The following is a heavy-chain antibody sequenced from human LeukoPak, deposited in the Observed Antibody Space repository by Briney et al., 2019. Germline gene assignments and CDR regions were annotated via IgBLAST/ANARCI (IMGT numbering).Heavy chain of an antibody. D-gene: IGHD4-23*01. CDR1: GGSISSYY. Sequence: PSETLSLTCTVSGGSISSYYWSWIRLPPGKGLEWIGYIYYSGSTNYNPSLKSRVTISLHTSKNQFSLKLSSVTAADTAVYYCARRAGGYSHPYEYWGQGILVTVSS. V-gene: IGHV4-59*01. CDR3: ARRAGGYSHPYEY. CDR2: IYYSGST. J-gene: IGHJ4*02.